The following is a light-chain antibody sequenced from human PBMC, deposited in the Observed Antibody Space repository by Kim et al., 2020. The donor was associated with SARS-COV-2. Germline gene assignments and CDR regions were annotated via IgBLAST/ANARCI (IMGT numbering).Light chain of an antibody. Sequence: EIVLTQSPGTLSLSPGDRATLSCRASQRVSGTYLAWYQQKPGQPPRLVMHSTSDRATGIPDRFSGSGSGTDFTLTISRLEPEDFAVFYCQVYGESPTIIFGQGTRLEIK. CDR1: QRVSGTY. J-gene: IGKJ5*01. CDR3: QVYGESPTII. V-gene: IGKV3-20*01. CDR2: STS.